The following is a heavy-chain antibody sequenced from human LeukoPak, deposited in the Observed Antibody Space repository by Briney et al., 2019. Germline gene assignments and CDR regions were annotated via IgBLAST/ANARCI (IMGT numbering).Heavy chain of an antibody. CDR1: GYRFTNYW. Sequence: PGEALKISFQCSGYRFTNYWIAWVRQMPGKGLEWMGFIFPVDFDTKQSPSFRGHVTISADKSISTAYLQWSSLKASDTAIYYCVRRDPYCAGGCPVDFWGQGALVTVSS. CDR3: VRRDPYCAGGCPVDF. CDR2: IFPVDFDT. D-gene: IGHD2-21*02. V-gene: IGHV5-51*01. J-gene: IGHJ4*02.